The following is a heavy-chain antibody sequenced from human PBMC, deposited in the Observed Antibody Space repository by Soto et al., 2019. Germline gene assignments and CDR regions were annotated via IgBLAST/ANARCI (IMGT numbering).Heavy chain of an antibody. Sequence: QVQLQQSGPGLVKPSQTLSLTCAISGDSVSSNSAAWNWIRQSPSRGLEWLGRTYYRSKWYNDYAVSVKSRITINPDTSKNQFSLQLNSVTPEDTAVYYCARDHPITMIVVVIPTLDAFDIWGQGTMVTVSS. D-gene: IGHD3-22*01. J-gene: IGHJ3*02. V-gene: IGHV6-1*01. CDR3: ARDHPITMIVVVIPTLDAFDI. CDR2: TYYRSKWYN. CDR1: GDSVSSNSAA.